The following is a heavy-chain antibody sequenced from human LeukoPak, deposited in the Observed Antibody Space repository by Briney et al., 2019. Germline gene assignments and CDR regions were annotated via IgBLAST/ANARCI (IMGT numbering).Heavy chain of an antibody. J-gene: IGHJ6*03. Sequence: ASVKVSCKASGYTFTGYYVHWVRQAPGQGLEWMGWISAYNGNTNYAQKHQDRVTMTTDTSTSTAYMELRSLRSDDTAVYYCARRASVGRVRRGTMVRGVTSSDYYYYYMDVWGKGTTVTISS. CDR2: ISAYNGNT. CDR3: ARRASVGRVRRGTMVRGVTSSDYYYYYMDV. D-gene: IGHD3-10*01. V-gene: IGHV1-18*04. CDR1: GYTFTGYY.